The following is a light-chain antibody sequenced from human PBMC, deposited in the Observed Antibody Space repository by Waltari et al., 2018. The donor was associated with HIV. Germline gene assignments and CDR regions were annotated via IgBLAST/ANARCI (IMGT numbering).Light chain of an antibody. J-gene: IGKJ2*01. CDR2: AAS. CDR1: PSISTY. V-gene: IGKV1-39*01. Sequence: DIQMTQSPFSLSASIGDRVTIACRASPSISTYLNWYQQRPGKAPKLLIYAASSLQSGVPSRFSGSGSGTDFTLSISSLQPEDSATYYCKQSYSSPYTFGQGTNLEIK. CDR3: KQSYSSPYT.